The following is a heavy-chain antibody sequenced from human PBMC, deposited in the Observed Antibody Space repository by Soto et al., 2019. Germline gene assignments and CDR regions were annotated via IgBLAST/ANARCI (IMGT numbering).Heavy chain of an antibody. V-gene: IGHV3-7*01. Sequence: PGGSLRLSCAASGFTFSSYWMSWVRQAPGKGLEWVANIKQDGSEKYYVDSVKGRFTISRDNAKNSLYLQMNSLRAEDTAVYYCARELWFGESHYYYYGMDVWGQGTTVTVSS. CDR2: IKQDGSEK. J-gene: IGHJ6*02. D-gene: IGHD3-10*01. CDR3: ARELWFGESHYYYYGMDV. CDR1: GFTFSSYW.